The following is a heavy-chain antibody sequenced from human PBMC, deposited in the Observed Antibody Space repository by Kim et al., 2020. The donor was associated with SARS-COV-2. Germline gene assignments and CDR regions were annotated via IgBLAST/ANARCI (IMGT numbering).Heavy chain of an antibody. Sequence: GGSLRLSCAASGFPFSNVWMSWVRQAPGRGLEWVGRIKSKTDGDATDYAAPVKGRFTMSRDDPKNTLHLQMNSLETEDTGLYYCTTLISAAGRGYWGQGTLVTVSS. J-gene: IGHJ4*02. CDR1: GFPFSNVW. V-gene: IGHV3-15*01. D-gene: IGHD6-13*01. CDR3: TTLISAAGRGY. CDR2: IKSKTDGDAT.